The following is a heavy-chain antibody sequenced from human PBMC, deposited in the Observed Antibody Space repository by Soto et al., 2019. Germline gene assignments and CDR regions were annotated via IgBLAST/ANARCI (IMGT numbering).Heavy chain of an antibody. CDR3: AHRRPISGTRLFDY. CDR2: IYWDDDK. D-gene: IGHD1-20*01. CDR1: GFSLSTGGRG. J-gene: IGHJ4*02. V-gene: IGHV2-5*02. Sequence: SGPTLVNPTQTLTLTCSVSGFSLSTGGRGVGWIRQPPGKALEWLALIYWDDDKRYSPSLKSRLTITKDTSKNQVVLTMTNMDPVDTATYYCAHRRPISGTRLFDYWGQGALVTVSS.